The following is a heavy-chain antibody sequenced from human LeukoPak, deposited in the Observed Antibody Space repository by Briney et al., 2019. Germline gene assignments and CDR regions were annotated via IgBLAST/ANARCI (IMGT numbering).Heavy chain of an antibody. V-gene: IGHV3-53*01. CDR1: GFTFSSYA. J-gene: IGHJ4*02. D-gene: IGHD3-22*01. CDR3: ARDHPHYDSSGYYFVDY. Sequence: GGSLRLSCAASGFTFSSYAMNWVRQAPGKGLEWVSVIYSGGSTYYADSVKGRFTISRDNSKNTLYLQMNSLRAEDTAVYYCARDHPHYDSSGYYFVDYWGQGTLVTVSS. CDR2: IYSGGST.